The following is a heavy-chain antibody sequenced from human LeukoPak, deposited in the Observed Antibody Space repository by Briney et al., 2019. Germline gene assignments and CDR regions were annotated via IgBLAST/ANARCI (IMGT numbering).Heavy chain of an antibody. V-gene: IGHV3-23*01. CDR2: ISGSGGRT. Sequence: PGGSLRLSCAASGFTFSSYAMRWVRQAPGKGLEWVSAISGSGGRTYYADSVKGRFTISRDNSKNTLYLQMNSLRAEDTAVYYCAKGPAPIAVAGTDYWGQGTLVTVSS. CDR3: AKGPAPIAVAGTDY. J-gene: IGHJ4*02. D-gene: IGHD6-19*01. CDR1: GFTFSSYA.